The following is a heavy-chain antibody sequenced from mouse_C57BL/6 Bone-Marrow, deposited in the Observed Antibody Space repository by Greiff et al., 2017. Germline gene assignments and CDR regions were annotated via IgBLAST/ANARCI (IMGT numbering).Heavy chain of an antibody. Sequence: QVQLQQSGAELARPGASVKLSCKASGYTFTSYGISWVKQRTGQGLEWIGEIYPRSGNTYYNEKFKGKGTLTADKSSSTAYMELRSLTSEDSAVYFCASYDYDGDYWGQGTTLTLSS. CDR1: GYTFTSYG. J-gene: IGHJ2*01. V-gene: IGHV1-81*01. CDR3: ASYDYDGDY. CDR2: IYPRSGNT. D-gene: IGHD2-4*01.